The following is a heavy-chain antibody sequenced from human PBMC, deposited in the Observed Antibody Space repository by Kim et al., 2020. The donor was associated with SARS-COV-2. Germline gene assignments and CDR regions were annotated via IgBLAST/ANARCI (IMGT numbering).Heavy chain of an antibody. D-gene: IGHD2-15*01. CDR3: ARDLVSCQFDY. J-gene: IGHJ4*02. CDR1: GFTFSSYA. CDR2: ISYDGSNK. Sequence: GGSLRLSCAASGFTFSSYAMHWVRQAPGKGLEWVAVISYDGSNKYYADSVKGRFTISRDNSKNTLYLQMNSLRAEDTAVYYCARDLVSCQFDYWGQGTLV. V-gene: IGHV3-30*04.